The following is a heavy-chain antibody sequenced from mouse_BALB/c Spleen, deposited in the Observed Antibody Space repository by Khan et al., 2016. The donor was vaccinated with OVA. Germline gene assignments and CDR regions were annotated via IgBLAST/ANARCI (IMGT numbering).Heavy chain of an antibody. CDR3: ARGNYYWYYFNY. CDR1: GYSITSGYA. CDR2: ISYSGGT. V-gene: IGHV3-2*02. J-gene: IGHJ2*01. D-gene: IGHD1-1*01. Sequence: EVQLQESGPGLVKPSQSLSLTCTVTGYSITSGYAWNWIRQFPGNKLEWMGYISYSGGTSYNPSLKSRISITRDTSKTQFFLQLNSVTTEDTSTYYSARGNYYWYYFNYWAQGPPLTVSS.